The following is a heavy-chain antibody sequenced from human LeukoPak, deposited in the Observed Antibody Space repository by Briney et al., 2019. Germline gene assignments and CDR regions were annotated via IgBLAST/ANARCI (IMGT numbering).Heavy chain of an antibody. Sequence: PGGSLRLSCAASGFTLSSYAMGWVRQAPGKGLEWVSAITASGGNTYYADSVKGRFTISRDNSKNTLYLQMNSLRAEDTAVYYCAPWVVVPAAMVPRYWGQGTLVTVSS. CDR2: ITASGGNT. V-gene: IGHV3-23*01. J-gene: IGHJ4*02. CDR3: APWVVVPAAMVPRY. CDR1: GFTLSSYA. D-gene: IGHD2-2*01.